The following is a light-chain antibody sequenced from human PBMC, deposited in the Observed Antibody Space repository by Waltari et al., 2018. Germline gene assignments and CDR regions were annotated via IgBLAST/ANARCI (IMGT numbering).Light chain of an antibody. CDR3: CSYAGTYTPL. CDR1: SSDVGGYTY. CDR2: DVT. Sequence: QSALTQPRSVCGSPGQSVAISCHGTSSDVGGYTYSAWYQQYPGTAPKLIIYDVTKRPSGVPDRFSGSKSGNTASLTISGLQAEDEADYYCCSYAGTYTPLFGGGTKLTVL. V-gene: IGLV2-11*01. J-gene: IGLJ2*01.